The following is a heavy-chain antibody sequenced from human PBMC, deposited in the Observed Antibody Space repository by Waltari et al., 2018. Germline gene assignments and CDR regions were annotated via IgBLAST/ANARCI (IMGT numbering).Heavy chain of an antibody. V-gene: IGHV1-18*01. Sequence: QVQLVQSGAEVKKPGASVKVSCKASGYTFTSYGISWVRQAPGQGLEWMGWISAYNGNTNYDQKLQGRVTMTTYTSTSTAYMELRILRSDDAAVYYCARDWTTIHIAAAGNFDYWGQGTLVTVSS. CDR2: ISAYNGNT. CDR1: GYTFTSYG. J-gene: IGHJ4*02. CDR3: ARDWTTIHIAAAGNFDY. D-gene: IGHD6-13*01.